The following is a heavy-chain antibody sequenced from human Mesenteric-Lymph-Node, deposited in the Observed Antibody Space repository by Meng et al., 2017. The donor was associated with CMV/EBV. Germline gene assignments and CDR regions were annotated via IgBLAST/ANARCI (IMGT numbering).Heavy chain of an antibody. V-gene: IGHV3-23*01. CDR2: ISGSGAST. CDR1: GFTFSNYA. Sequence: GESLKISCAASGFTFSNYALSWVRQAPGRGLEWVSTISGSGASTYYADSVQGRFFVSRINSENTLHLQMNSLRAEDTAVYYCARGHTAMATGYYYGMDVWGQGTTVTVSS. CDR3: ARGHTAMATGYYYGMDV. J-gene: IGHJ6*02. D-gene: IGHD5-18*01.